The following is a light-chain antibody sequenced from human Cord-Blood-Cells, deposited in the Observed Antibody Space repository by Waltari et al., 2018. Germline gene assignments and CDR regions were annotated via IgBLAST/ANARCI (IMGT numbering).Light chain of an antibody. V-gene: IGKV1-33*01. CDR3: QQYDNLPIT. CDR2: DTS. Sequence: DIKMTQYPSSLSASVGDKVTTTFQASQDISNYLNWYQQKPGKAPKLLIYDTSNLETGVPSRFSGSGSGTDFTFTISSLQPEDIATYYCQQYDNLPITFGQGTRLEIK. CDR1: QDISNY. J-gene: IGKJ5*01.